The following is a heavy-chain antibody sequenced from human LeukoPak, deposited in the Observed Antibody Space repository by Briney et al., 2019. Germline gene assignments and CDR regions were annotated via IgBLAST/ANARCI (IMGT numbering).Heavy chain of an antibody. J-gene: IGHJ2*01. CDR2: ISSSGSTI. CDR1: GFTFSDYY. CDR3: ARAAYSSTWYSRYFDL. V-gene: IGHV3-11*04. D-gene: IGHD6-13*01. Sequence: TGGSLRLSCAASGFTFSDYYMSWIRQAPGKGLEWVSYISSSGSTIYYADSVKGRFTISRDNAKNSLYLQMNSLRAGDTAVYYCARAAYSSTWYSRYFDLWGRGTLVTVSS.